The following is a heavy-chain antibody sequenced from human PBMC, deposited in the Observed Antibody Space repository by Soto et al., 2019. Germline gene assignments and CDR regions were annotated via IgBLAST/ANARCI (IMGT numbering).Heavy chain of an antibody. V-gene: IGHV3-30*18. CDR1: GFTFSEYG. Sequence: QVQLVESGGGVVQPGGSLRLTCAASGFTFSEYGIHWVRQAPGKGLEWVAITSYDGRHTSYVDSVKGRFTSSRDNSGNTAFLEMNRLRVEDTAVYYCAKTRNSVINYNYYDNMDVWGQGTTVTVSS. D-gene: IGHD3-10*01. CDR2: TSYDGRHT. J-gene: IGHJ6*02. CDR3: AKTRNSVINYNYYDNMDV.